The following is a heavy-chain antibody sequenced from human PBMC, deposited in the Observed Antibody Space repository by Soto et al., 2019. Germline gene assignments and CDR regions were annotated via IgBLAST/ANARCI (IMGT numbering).Heavy chain of an antibody. CDR3: AREATPVDTAMGEEYYYYYYGMDV. CDR1: GYTFTSYG. D-gene: IGHD5-18*01. J-gene: IGHJ6*02. V-gene: IGHV1-18*04. CDR2: LSAYNGNT. Sequence: ASVKVSCNASGYTFTSYGISWVRPAPGQGLEWMGWLSAYNGNTNYAQKLQGRVTMTTDTSTSTAYMELRSLRSDDTAVYYCAREATPVDTAMGEEYYYYYYGMDVWGQGTTVTVSS.